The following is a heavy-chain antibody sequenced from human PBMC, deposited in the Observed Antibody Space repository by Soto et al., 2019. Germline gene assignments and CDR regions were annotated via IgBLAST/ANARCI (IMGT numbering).Heavy chain of an antibody. CDR1: GFTFSSYA. V-gene: IGHV3-23*01. CDR3: AKGGLVPYYYYYYMDV. D-gene: IGHD6-19*01. J-gene: IGHJ6*03. CDR2: ICGSGGST. Sequence: EVQLLESGGGLVQPGGSLRLSCAASGFTFSSYAMSWVRKAPGKGLEWVAAICGSGGSTYYADSVKGRFTISRDNSNNTLYLQMNDLRAEDTAVYYCAKGGLVPYYYYYYMDVWGKGTTVTVSS.